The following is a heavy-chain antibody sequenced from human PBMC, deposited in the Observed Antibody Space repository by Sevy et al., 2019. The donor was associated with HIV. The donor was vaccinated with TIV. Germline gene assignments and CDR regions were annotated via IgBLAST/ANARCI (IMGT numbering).Heavy chain of an antibody. Sequence: ASVKVSCKASGYTFTDYYIHWVRQAPGQGLEWMGWINPKSGGTNYAQKFHGRVTMTRDTSISTAYMELSRLRSDDTGVYYCARVVEPAGIDPYYYGVDVWGPGATVTVSS. CDR3: ARVVEPAGIDPYYYGVDV. V-gene: IGHV1-2*02. CDR1: GYTFTDYY. D-gene: IGHD2-2*02. J-gene: IGHJ6*02. CDR2: INPKSGGT.